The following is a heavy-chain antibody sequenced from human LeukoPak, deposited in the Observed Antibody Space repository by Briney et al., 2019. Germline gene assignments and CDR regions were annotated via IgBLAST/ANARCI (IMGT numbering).Heavy chain of an antibody. Sequence: GGSLRLSCAASGFSFSNSDMHWVRQATGKGLEWVSAIGAGADTYYPDSVKGRFTISRENAKNSLYLQMNSLRAGDTGVYYCARGLLSLYYMDVWGKGTTVTVSS. CDR3: ARGLLSLYYMDV. CDR1: GFSFSNSD. D-gene: IGHD2-15*01. V-gene: IGHV3-13*01. J-gene: IGHJ6*03. CDR2: IGAGADT.